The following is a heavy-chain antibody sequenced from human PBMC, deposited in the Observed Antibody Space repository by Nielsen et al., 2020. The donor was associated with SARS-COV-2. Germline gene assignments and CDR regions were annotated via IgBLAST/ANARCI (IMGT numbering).Heavy chain of an antibody. CDR3: ARGLTVTTHRNYYYYGMDV. Sequence: SVKVSCKASGYTFTSYYMHWVRQAPGQGLEWMGRIIPILGIANYAQKFQGRVTITADKSTSTAYMELSSLRSEDTAVYYCARGLTVTTHRNYYYYGMDVWGQGTTVTVPS. CDR2: IIPILGIA. J-gene: IGHJ6*02. V-gene: IGHV1-69*04. CDR1: GYTFTSYY. D-gene: IGHD4-11*01.